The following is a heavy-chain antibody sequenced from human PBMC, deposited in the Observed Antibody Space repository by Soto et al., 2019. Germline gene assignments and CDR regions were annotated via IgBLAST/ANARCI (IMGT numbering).Heavy chain of an antibody. D-gene: IGHD3-22*01. V-gene: IGHV3-23*01. J-gene: IGHJ3*02. CDR1: GFTFSSYA. CDR3: AKAIKTLSGYYFIGVGLGDAFDI. CDR2: ISGSGGST. Sequence: GGSLRLSCAASGFTFSSYAMSWVRQAPGKGLEWVSAISGSGGSTYYADSVKGRFTISRDNSKNTLYLQMNSLRAEDTAVYYCAKAIKTLSGYYFIGVGLGDAFDIWGQGTMVTVSS.